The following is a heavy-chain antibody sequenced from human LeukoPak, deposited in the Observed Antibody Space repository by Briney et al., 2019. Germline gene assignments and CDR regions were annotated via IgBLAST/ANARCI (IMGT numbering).Heavy chain of an antibody. Sequence: PSETLSLTCAVSGYSISSGYYWGWIRQPPGKGLEWIGSIYHSGSTYYNPSLKSRVTISVDTSKNQFSLKLSSVTAADTAVYYCARLLPDSSSCFDYWGQGILVTVSS. CDR2: IYHSGST. CDR3: ARLLPDSSSCFDY. V-gene: IGHV4-38-2*01. CDR1: GYSISSGYY. D-gene: IGHD6-6*01. J-gene: IGHJ4*02.